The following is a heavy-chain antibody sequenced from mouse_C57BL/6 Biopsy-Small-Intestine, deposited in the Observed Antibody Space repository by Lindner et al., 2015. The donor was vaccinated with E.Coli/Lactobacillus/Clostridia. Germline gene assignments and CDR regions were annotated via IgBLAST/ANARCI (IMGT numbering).Heavy chain of an antibody. Sequence: SVKVSCKASGYTFSRYGVNWVRQAPGQGLEWMGWINPSSGGRSYAQKFRDRFTMTMDTSNTTVSMELSGLTSDDTAVYYCARGAFAYRYFDFWGRGTLVTVSS. CDR1: GYTFSRYG. CDR2: INPSSGGR. CDR3: ARGAFAYRYFDF. J-gene: IGHJ1*01. V-gene: IGHV1S61*01.